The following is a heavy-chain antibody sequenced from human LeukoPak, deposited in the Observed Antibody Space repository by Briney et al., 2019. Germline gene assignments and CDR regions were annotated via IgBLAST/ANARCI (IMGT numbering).Heavy chain of an antibody. CDR1: GFTFGDYA. Sequence: YPGGSLRLSCTASGFTFGDYAMIWVRQAPGKGLEWVGFIRSKAYGGTTEYAASVKGRFTISRDDSKSIAYLQMNSLKTEDTAVYYCLGYCSGGSCDFFDYWGQGTLVTVSS. D-gene: IGHD2-15*01. CDR2: IRSKAYGGTT. V-gene: IGHV3-49*04. CDR3: LGYCSGGSCDFFDY. J-gene: IGHJ4*02.